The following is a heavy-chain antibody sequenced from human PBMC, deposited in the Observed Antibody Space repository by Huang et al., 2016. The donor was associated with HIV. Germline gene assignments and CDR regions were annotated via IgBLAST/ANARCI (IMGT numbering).Heavy chain of an antibody. D-gene: IGHD3-22*01. CDR1: VGSFSGYY. J-gene: IGHJ3*02. CDR2: INHSGST. CDR3: ARGPDYCDSSGREAFDI. V-gene: IGHV4-34*01. Sequence: QVQLQQWGAGLLKPSETLSLTCAVYVGSFSGYYWIGIRQPPGKGLEWIGEINHSGSTNYNPSLKSRVTISVDTSKTQFSLKLNSVTAADTAVYYCARGPDYCDSSGREAFDIWGQGTMVTVSS.